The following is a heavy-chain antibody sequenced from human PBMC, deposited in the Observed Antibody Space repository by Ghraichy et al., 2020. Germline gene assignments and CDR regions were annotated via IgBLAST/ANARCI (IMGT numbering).Heavy chain of an antibody. V-gene: IGHV4-34*01. CDR3: ARGRVYFYGSGSYVYTNWFDP. CDR2: INHSGST. D-gene: IGHD3-10*01. Sequence: SETLSLNCAVYGGSFSGYYWSWIRQPPGKRLEWIGEINHSGSTNYNPSLKSRVTISVDTSKNQFSLKLSSVTAADTAVYYCARGRVYFYGSGSYVYTNWFDPWGQGTLVTVSS. CDR1: GGSFSGYY. J-gene: IGHJ5*02.